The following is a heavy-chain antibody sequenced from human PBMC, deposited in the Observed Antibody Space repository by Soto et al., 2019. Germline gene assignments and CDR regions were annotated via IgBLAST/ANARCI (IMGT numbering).Heavy chain of an antibody. CDR1: GFTFSSYG. CDR3: AKYSTQMVTCGS. Sequence: PGGSLRLSCASSGFTFSSYGMHWVRQAPGKGLEWVAVISYDGSNKYYADSVKGRFTISKDNSKNTLYLQMNSLRAEDTAVYYCAKYSTQMVTCGSWGQGTLGTVS. V-gene: IGHV3-30*18. D-gene: IGHD5-18*01. CDR2: ISYDGSNK. J-gene: IGHJ4*02.